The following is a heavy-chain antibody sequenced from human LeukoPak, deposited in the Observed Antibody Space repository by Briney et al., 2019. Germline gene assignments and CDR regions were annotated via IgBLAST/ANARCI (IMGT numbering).Heavy chain of an antibody. J-gene: IGHJ4*02. CDR3: AGYTWGYCTGGACYLFDY. V-gene: IGHV1-2*02. D-gene: IGHD2-8*02. CDR1: GYTFSGYY. CDR2: INPNSGDT. Sequence: ASVKVSCKASGYTFSGYYMHWVRQAPGQGLERMGWINPNSGDTEYAQKFQGRLTMTRDTSIHTAYMELSRLRSDDTAVYYCAGYTWGYCTGGACYLFDYWGQGTLVTVSS.